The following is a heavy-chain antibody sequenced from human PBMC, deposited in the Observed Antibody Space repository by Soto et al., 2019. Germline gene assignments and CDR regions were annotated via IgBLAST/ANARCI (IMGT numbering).Heavy chain of an antibody. Sequence: QVQLQESGPGLVKPSGTLSLTCSVSGGSVSSSRWWSWVRQPPGKGLEWIGEMYHSGTTNYNPSRKSRVTISVDKSKNQFSLKVTSVTAADTAIYYCASAAAAARTQWFEPWGQGTLVTVSS. D-gene: IGHD6-13*01. V-gene: IGHV4-4*02. CDR1: GGSVSSSRW. CDR3: ASAAAAARTQWFEP. J-gene: IGHJ5*02. CDR2: MYHSGTT.